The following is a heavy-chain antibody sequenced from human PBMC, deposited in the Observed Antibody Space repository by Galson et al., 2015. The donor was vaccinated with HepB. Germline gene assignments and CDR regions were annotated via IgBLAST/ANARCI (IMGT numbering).Heavy chain of an antibody. CDR3: VAWYFFEH. D-gene: IGHD2-8*02. Sequence: SLRLSCAASGFIFNGYAMSWVRQAPGRGLEWVSIISNDGNTPYYADPVKGRFTISRDNSKNTLHLQMDSLRAEDTAVYYCVAWYFFEHWGQGTLVTVSS. J-gene: IGHJ4*02. V-gene: IGHV3-23*01. CDR1: GFIFNGYA. CDR2: ISNDGNTP.